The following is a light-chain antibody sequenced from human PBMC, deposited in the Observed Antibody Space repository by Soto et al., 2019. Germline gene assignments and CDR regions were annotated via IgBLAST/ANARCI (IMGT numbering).Light chain of an antibody. J-gene: IGLJ1*01. CDR1: SNDVASNYR. CDR2: GVT. CDR3: ISYTDSSTYV. Sequence: QSALTQPPSVSGSPGQSVTISCTGTSNDVASNYRVSWYQQPPGTAPQLVICGVTNRPSGVPDRFSGSRSGNTASLTISGLQAEDEADYFCISYTDSSTYVFGTGTKLTVL. V-gene: IGLV2-18*02.